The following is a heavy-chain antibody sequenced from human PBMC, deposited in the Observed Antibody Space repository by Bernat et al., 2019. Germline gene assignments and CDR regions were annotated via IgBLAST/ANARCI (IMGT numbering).Heavy chain of an antibody. D-gene: IGHD6-13*01. V-gene: IGHV3-7*01. CDR2: IKQDGSDK. CDR1: GFTFSSYW. CDR3: ARDRARSSRWFSGLDY. J-gene: IGHJ4*02. Sequence: EVQLVESGGGLVQPGGSLRLSCAVSGFTFSSYWMSWVRQAPGKGLEWVANIKQDGSDKYYVDSVKGRFTISRDNAKNSLYMQMNSLRGEDTAVYYGARDRARSSRWFSGLDYWGQGTLVTVSS.